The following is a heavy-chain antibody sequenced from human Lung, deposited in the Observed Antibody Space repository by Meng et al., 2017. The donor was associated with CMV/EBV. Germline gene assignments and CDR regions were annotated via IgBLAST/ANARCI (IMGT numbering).Heavy chain of an antibody. CDR2: MNPNSGNT. V-gene: IGHV1-8*01. Sequence: GGSLRLXCKASGYTFTSYDINWVRQATGQGLEWMGWMNPNSGNTGYAQKFQGRVTMTRNTSISTAYMELSSLRSEDTAVYYCARGRIRRLGFVVEPAARDYWGQGTLVXVSS. J-gene: IGHJ4*02. D-gene: IGHD2-2*01. CDR3: ARGRIRRLGFVVEPAARDY. CDR1: GYTFTSYD.